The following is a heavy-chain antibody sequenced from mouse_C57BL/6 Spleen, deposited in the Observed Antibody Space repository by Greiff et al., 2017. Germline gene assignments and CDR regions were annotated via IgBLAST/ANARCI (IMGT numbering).Heavy chain of an antibody. CDR3: ARERVLLRAYFDY. CDR2: INPSNGGT. V-gene: IGHV1-53*01. Sequence: QVQLQQPGSELVKPGASVKLSCKASGYTFTSYWMHWVKQRPGQGLEWIGNINPSNGGTNYNEKFKSKATLTVDKSSSTAYMQLSSLTSEDSAVYYCARERVLLRAYFDYWGQGTTLTVSS. D-gene: IGHD1-1*01. CDR1: GYTFTSYW. J-gene: IGHJ2*01.